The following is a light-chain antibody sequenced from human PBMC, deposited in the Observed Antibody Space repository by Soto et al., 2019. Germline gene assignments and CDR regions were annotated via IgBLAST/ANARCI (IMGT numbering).Light chain of an antibody. Sequence: QSVVTPTPSVSGAPGQRVTFSCTGRSSNIGAGYDVHWYQHLPGTAPKLLIYGTTNRPSGVPDRFSGSKSGISASLAITGLQAEDEADYYCHSHDSSLSASVCGAGTKVTVL. J-gene: IGLJ1*01. V-gene: IGLV1-40*02. CDR2: GTT. CDR1: SSNIGAGYD. CDR3: HSHDSSLSASV.